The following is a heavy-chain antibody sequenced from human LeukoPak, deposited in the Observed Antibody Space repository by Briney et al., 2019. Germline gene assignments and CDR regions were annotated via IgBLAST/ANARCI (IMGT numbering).Heavy chain of an antibody. CDR3: AKDIGGYSGYDDYYGMDV. CDR1: GFTFSSYG. V-gene: IGHV3-30*18. CDR2: VSYDGSNK. D-gene: IGHD5-12*01. J-gene: IGHJ6*02. Sequence: GGSLRLSCAASGFTFSSYGMHWVRQAPGKGLEWVAVVSYDGSNKYYADSVKGRFTISRDNSKNTLYLQMNSLRAEDTAVYYCAKDIGGYSGYDDYYGMDVWGQGTTVTVSS.